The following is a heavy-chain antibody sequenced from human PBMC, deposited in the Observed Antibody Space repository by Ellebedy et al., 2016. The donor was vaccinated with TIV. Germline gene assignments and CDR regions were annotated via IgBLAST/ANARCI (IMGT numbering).Heavy chain of an antibody. V-gene: IGHV3-23*01. Sequence: PGGSLRLSCAASGFTLRIYDMSWVRQAPGKGLEWVSAISGSDGSTYYADSVKGRFTISRDNPKNTLYLQMNSLRAEDTAVYYCAKDQSGDLDSWGQGTLVTGSS. D-gene: IGHD7-27*01. CDR3: AKDQSGDLDS. CDR1: GFTLRIYD. J-gene: IGHJ4*02. CDR2: ISGSDGST.